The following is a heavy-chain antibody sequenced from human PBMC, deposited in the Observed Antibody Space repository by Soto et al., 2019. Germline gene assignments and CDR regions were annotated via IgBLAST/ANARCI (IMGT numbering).Heavy chain of an antibody. CDR1: GYTFTGYY. CDR3: ARAHKDIVVVPAANYYYYYMDV. V-gene: IGHV1-2*04. J-gene: IGHJ6*03. CDR2: INPNSGGT. D-gene: IGHD2-2*01. Sequence: ASVKVSCKASGYTFTGYYMHWVRQAPGQGLEWMGWINPNSGGTNYAQKFQGWVTMTRDTSISTAYMELSRLRSDDTAVYYCARAHKDIVVVPAANYYYYYMDVWGKGTTVTVSS.